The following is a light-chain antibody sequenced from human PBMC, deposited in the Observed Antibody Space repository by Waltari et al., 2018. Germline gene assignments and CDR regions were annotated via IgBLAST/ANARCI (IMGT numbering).Light chain of an antibody. V-gene: IGKV3-11*01. J-gene: IGKJ5*01. Sequence: DIVFTQSPGTLSLSPGERATLSCRASQSVNRYLAWYQHKPGQAPRLLIYDASNRATGIPARFSGSGSGTDFTRTISSLEPEDFAVYYCQQRANWPPVTFGEGTRLEIK. CDR1: QSVNRY. CDR2: DAS. CDR3: QQRANWPPVT.